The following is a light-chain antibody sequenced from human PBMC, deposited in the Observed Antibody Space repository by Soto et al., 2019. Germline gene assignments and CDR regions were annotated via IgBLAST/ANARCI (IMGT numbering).Light chain of an antibody. CDR2: DAS. Sequence: EIVLTQSPATLSLSPGERATLSCRASQSVSSYLAWYQQKPGQAPRLLIYDASNRATGIPARFSGSGSGTDFTLTISSLEPEEFAVYYCQQRSNWPPTVGPGTKVDIK. CDR3: QQRSNWPPT. J-gene: IGKJ3*01. CDR1: QSVSSY. V-gene: IGKV3-11*01.